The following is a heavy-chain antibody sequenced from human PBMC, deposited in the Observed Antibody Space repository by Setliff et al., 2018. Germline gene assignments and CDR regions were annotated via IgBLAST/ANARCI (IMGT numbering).Heavy chain of an antibody. CDR3: VKDRVNDGVWDFDS. Sequence: GESLKISCAASGFTFRDYTMAWVRQAPGKGLEWVAGVIQVGNGYYADSMKGRSVNSRDNSRNSCFLQLNNLRPEDTATYYCVKDRVNDGVWDFDSWGQGIVVTVSS. V-gene: IGHV3-23*01. CDR1: GFTFRDYT. CDR2: VIQVGNG. J-gene: IGHJ4*02. D-gene: IGHD4-17*01.